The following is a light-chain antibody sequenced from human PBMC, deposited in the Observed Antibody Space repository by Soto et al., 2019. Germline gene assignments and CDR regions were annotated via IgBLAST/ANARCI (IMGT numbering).Light chain of an antibody. J-gene: IGLJ1*01. CDR2: EVS. CDR1: SSDIGGYNS. Sequence: QSVLTQPASVSGSPGQSITISCTGTSSDIGGYNSVSWYQHHPGKAPKLIIYEVSNRPSGVSYRFSGSKSGNRASLTISVRQAEDDADYYCSSYTRNSTYVFGTGTKLTVL. CDR3: SSYTRNSTYV. V-gene: IGLV2-14*01.